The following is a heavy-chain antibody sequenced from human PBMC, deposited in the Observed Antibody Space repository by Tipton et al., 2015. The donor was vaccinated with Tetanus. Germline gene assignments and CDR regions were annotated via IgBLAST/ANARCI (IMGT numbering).Heavy chain of an antibody. V-gene: IGHV4-34*01. D-gene: IGHD2-2*01. CDR1: GGSFSGYY. CDR2: INHSGST. CDR3: ARSGYLGYCSSPSGFRRFDP. Sequence: TLSLTCAVYGGSFSGYYWSWIRQPPGKGLEWIGEINHSGSTNYNPSLKSRVTISVDTSKNQFSLKLSSVTAADTAVYYCARSGYLGYCSSPSGFRRFDPWGQGTLVTVSS. J-gene: IGHJ5*02.